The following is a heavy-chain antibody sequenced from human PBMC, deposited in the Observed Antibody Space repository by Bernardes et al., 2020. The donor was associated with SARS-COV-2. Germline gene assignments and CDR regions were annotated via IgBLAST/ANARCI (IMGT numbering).Heavy chain of an antibody. CDR3: AKWGGYGDS. CDR2: ITRDGTT. Sequence: GGSLRLSCAASGFTVSSNYMSWVRQAPGKGLEWVSVITRDGTTYFIDSVKGRFTISRDNSRSTVYLQLNSLRADDTAVYYCAKWGGYGDSWGQGTLVAVSS. J-gene: IGHJ4*02. D-gene: IGHD5-18*01. V-gene: IGHV3-53*01. CDR1: GFTVSSNY.